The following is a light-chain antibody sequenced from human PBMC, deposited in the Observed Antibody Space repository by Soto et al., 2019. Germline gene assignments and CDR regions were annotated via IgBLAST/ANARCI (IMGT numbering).Light chain of an antibody. V-gene: IGKV3-15*01. CDR2: DAS. CDR1: QSVSSSY. CDR3: QQHNNWPPET. Sequence: EIVLTQSPGTLSLSPGDRATLSCRAIQSVSSSYLAWYQQKPGQAPRLLIYDASTRATGIPARFSGSGSGTEFTLTISSLQSEDFAVYYCQQHNNWPPETFGQGTKVDIK. J-gene: IGKJ1*01.